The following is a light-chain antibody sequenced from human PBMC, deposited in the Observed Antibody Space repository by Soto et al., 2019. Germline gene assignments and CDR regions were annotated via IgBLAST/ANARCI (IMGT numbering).Light chain of an antibody. J-gene: IGKJ1*01. CDR2: GAS. V-gene: IGKV3D-15*01. CDR3: QQYNNWPPTWT. Sequence: EIVLTQSPGTLSLSPGERATLSCRASQSVSSSLAWYQQKPGQAPRLLIYGASNRATGIPDRFSGSGSGTEFTLTISSLQSEDFAVYYCQQYNNWPPTWTFGQGTKVDIK. CDR1: QSVSSS.